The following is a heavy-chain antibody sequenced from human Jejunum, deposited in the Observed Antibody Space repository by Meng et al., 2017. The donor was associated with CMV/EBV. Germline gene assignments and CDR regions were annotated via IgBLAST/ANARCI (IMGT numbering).Heavy chain of an antibody. CDR2: IQDYDRGT. CDR3: AKDKGSGSMGLYGMDV. CDR1: CTFNNHA. V-gene: IGHV3-23*03. Sequence: CTFNNHAFSWVRQAPVKGLEWVANIQDYDRGTYYAKSVKGRFNISRDNSKNTLYLKLNSLRAEDTAVYYCAKDKGSGSMGLYGMDVWGQGTTVTVSS. J-gene: IGHJ6*02. D-gene: IGHD3-10*01.